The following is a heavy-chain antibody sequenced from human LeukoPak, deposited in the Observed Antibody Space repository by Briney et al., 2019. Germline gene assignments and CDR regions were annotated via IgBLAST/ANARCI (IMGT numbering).Heavy chain of an antibody. D-gene: IGHD3-3*01. V-gene: IGHV1-8*01. J-gene: IGHJ6*03. CDR1: GYTFTSYD. Sequence: GASVKVSCKASGYTFTSYDINWVRQATGQGLEWMGWMNPNSGNTGYAQKFQGRVTMTRNTSISTAYMELSSLRSEDTAVYYCARGQSGYYAYYYYYYMDVWGKGTTVTVSS. CDR2: MNPNSGNT. CDR3: ARGQSGYYAYYYYYYMDV.